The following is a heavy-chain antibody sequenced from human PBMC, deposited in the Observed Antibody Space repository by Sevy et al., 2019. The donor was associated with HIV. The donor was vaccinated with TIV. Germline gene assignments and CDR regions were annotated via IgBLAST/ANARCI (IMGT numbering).Heavy chain of an antibody. CDR1: GFTFRNYD. D-gene: IGHD2-2*01. V-gene: IGHV3-13*01. CDR2: IGTAGDT. Sequence: GGSLRLSCAASGFTFRNYDMHWVRQATGKGLEWVSAIGTAGDTYYAVSVKGRFTISRENAKNSLYLQMSSLRAGDTALYYCARGSSSTKLDYWGQGTLVTVSS. CDR3: ARGSSSTKLDY. J-gene: IGHJ4*02.